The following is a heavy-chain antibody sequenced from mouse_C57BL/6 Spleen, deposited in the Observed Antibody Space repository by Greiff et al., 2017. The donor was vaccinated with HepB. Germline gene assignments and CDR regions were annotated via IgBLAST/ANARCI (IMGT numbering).Heavy chain of an antibody. D-gene: IGHD2-1*01. J-gene: IGHJ4*01. CDR3: TTRGNYDAMDY. CDR2: IDPENGDT. V-gene: IGHV14-4*01. CDR1: GFNIKDDY. Sequence: VQLQQSGAELVRPGASVKLSCTASGFNIKDDYMHWVKQRPEQGLEWIGWIDPENGDTESASKFQGKATITADTSSNTAYLQLSSLISEDTAVYYCTTRGNYDAMDYWGQGTSVTVSS.